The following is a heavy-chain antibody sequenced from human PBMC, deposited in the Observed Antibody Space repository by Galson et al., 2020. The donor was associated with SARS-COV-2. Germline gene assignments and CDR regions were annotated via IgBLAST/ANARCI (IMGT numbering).Heavy chain of an antibody. J-gene: IGHJ4*01. V-gene: IGHV3-30*18. D-gene: IGHD6-19*01. Sequence: GGSLRLSCAASGFTFSSYGMHWVRQAPGKGLEWVAVISSDGSNKYYADSVKGRFTISRDNSKNTLYLQMNSLRAEDTAVYYCAKAIAVAGDFYYLGPVTLVTVSS. CDR1: GFTFSSYG. CDR3: AKAIAVAGDFYY. CDR2: ISSDGSNK.